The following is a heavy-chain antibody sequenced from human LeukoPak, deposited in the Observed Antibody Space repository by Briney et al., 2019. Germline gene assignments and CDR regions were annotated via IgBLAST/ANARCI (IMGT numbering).Heavy chain of an antibody. D-gene: IGHD1-26*01. CDR3: AKDREWEPLVGMDV. J-gene: IGHJ6*02. V-gene: IGHV3-23*01. CDR1: GFTFSSYA. Sequence: PGGALRLSCAASGFTFSSYAMSWVRQAPGKGREWVSAISGSGGSTYYADSVKGRFTISRDSSKSTLYLQIISLRAEDTAVYYCAKDREWEPLVGMDVWGQGTTVTVSS. CDR2: ISGSGGST.